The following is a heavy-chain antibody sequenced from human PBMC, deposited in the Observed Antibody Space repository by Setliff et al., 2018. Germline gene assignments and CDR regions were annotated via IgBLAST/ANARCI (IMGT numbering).Heavy chain of an antibody. Sequence: SETLSLTCTVSGGSISPYFWSWIRQPPGKGLEWIGYIYHNGNTNFNPSLKTRVTMSVDPSNNQFALNLRSVTAADTAVYYCVRDRTAYSYGLDVWAQGTTVTVSS. V-gene: IGHV4-59*01. CDR3: VRDRTAYSYGLDV. CDR1: GGSISPYF. D-gene: IGHD5-18*01. CDR2: IYHNGNT. J-gene: IGHJ6*02.